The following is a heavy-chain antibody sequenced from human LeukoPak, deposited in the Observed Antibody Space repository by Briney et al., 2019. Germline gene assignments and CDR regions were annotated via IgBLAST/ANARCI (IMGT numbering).Heavy chain of an antibody. CDR1: GFTFSSYA. CDR3: AKNSLIQPRNWLDP. CDR2: ISGSGGST. J-gene: IGHJ5*02. D-gene: IGHD1-1*01. Sequence: GGSLRLSCAASGFTFSSYAMSWVRQAPGKGLEWVSAISGSGGSTYYADSVKGRFTISRDNSKNTLYLQMNSLRAEDTAVYYCAKNSLIQPRNWLDPWGQGTLVTVSS. V-gene: IGHV3-23*01.